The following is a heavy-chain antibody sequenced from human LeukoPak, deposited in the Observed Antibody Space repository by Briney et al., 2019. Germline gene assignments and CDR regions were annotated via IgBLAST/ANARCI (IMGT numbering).Heavy chain of an antibody. V-gene: IGHV1-2*04. CDR3: AREGIAAPPRFPMDV. D-gene: IGHD6-13*01. Sequence: ASVKVSCKASGYTFTGYYMHWVRQAPGQGLEWMGWINPNSGGTNYAQKFQGWVTMTRDTSISTAYMELSRLRSDDTAVCYCAREGIAAPPRFPMDVWGQGTTVTVSS. J-gene: IGHJ6*02. CDR2: INPNSGGT. CDR1: GYTFTGYY.